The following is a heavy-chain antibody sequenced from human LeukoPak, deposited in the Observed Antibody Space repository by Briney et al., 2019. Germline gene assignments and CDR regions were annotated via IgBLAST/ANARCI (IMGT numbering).Heavy chain of an antibody. V-gene: IGHV3-48*01. Sequence: PGGSLRLSCAASGFTFSSYSMNWVRQAPGKGLEWVSYISSSSSTIYYVDSVKGRFTISRDNAKNSLYLQMNSLRAEDTAVYYCARHMMWLYCSGGSCYSDYWGQGTLVTVSS. D-gene: IGHD2-15*01. CDR3: ARHMMWLYCSGGSCYSDY. J-gene: IGHJ4*02. CDR1: GFTFSSYS. CDR2: ISSSSSTI.